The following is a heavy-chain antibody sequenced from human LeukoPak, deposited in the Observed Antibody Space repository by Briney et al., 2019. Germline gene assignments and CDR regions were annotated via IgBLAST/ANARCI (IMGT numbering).Heavy chain of an antibody. CDR2: INSDGSWT. D-gene: IGHD2/OR15-2a*01. Sequence: GGSLRLSCAASGNYWMHWVRQAPGKGLVWVSHINSDGSWTSYADSVKGRFTISKDSAKNTVYLQMNSLRAEDTAVYYCVSFYETYWGRGTLVTVSS. J-gene: IGHJ4*02. CDR3: VSFYETY. CDR1: GNYW. V-gene: IGHV3-74*01.